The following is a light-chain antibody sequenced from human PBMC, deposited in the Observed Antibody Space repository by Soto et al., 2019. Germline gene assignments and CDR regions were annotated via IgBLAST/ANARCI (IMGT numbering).Light chain of an antibody. V-gene: IGLV2-14*03. J-gene: IGLJ2*01. CDR1: SSDVGGYNY. CDR2: DVS. Sequence: QSALTQPASVSGSPGQSITISCTGTSSDVGGYNYVSWYQHHPGKAPKLMIYDVSNRPSGVSNRFSGSKPGNTASLTISGLQAEDEADYYCSSYTTSSTRVFGGGTKLTVL. CDR3: SSYTTSSTRV.